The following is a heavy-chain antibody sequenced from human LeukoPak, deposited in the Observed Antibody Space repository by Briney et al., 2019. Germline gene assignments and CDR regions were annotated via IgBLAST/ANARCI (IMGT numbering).Heavy chain of an antibody. CDR1: GFTFSSYS. V-gene: IGHV3-21*01. Sequence: GGSLRLSCAASGFTFSSYSMSWVRQAPGKGLEWVSSITSSSSYIYYADSVKGRFAISRDNAKKSVYLQMNSLRAEDTAVYYCARDPYYYDSGSFAAFDIWGQGTMVTVSS. D-gene: IGHD3-10*01. J-gene: IGHJ3*02. CDR3: ARDPYYYDSGSFAAFDI. CDR2: ITSSSSYI.